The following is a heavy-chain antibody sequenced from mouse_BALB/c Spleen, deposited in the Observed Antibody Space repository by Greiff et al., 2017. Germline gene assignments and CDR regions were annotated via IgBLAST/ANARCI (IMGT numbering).Heavy chain of an antibody. CDR1: GFSLTSYG. V-gene: IGHV2-9*02. CDR2: IWAGGST. Sequence: QVQLQQSGPGLVAPSQSLSITCTVSGFSLTSYGVHWVRQPPGKGLEWLGVIWAGGSTNYNSALMSRLSISKDNSKSQVFLKMNSLQTDDTAMYYCARSTMSTYHAMDYWGQGTSVTVSS. CDR3: ARSTMSTYHAMDY. J-gene: IGHJ4*01. D-gene: IGHD2-4*01.